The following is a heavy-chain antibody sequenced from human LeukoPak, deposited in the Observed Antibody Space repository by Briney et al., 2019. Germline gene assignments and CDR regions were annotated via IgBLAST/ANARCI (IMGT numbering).Heavy chain of an antibody. D-gene: IGHD5-24*01. CDR3: ARERRWLQGPPDY. CDR2: IHYSGST. Sequence: SDTLSLTCTVSGGSVSSDDYYWSWIRQPPGKGLEWIGYIHYSGSTYYNPSLKGRITISVDTSKNQFSLRLSSVTSTDTAVYYCARERRWLQGPPDYWGQGTLVTVSS. CDR1: GGSVSSDDYY. J-gene: IGHJ4*02. V-gene: IGHV4-30-4*02.